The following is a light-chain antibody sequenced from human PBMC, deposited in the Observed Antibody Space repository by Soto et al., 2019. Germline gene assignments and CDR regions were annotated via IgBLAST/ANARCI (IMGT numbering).Light chain of an antibody. CDR2: DVS. Sequence: QSALTQPASVSGSPGQSITILCTGTSSDIGGYNHVSWYQQHPGSAPKLMIYDVSSRPSGVSNRFSGSKSGNTASLTISGLQAEDEADYYCSSYSSSFKLAVFGSGTELTVL. CDR3: SSYSSSFKLAV. V-gene: IGLV2-14*03. J-gene: IGLJ7*01. CDR1: SSDIGGYNH.